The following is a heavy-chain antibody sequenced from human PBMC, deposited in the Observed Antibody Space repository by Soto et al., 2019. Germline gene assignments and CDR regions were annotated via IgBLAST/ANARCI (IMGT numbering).Heavy chain of an antibody. CDR1: GGTFSSNT. CDR3: ATVGYMYTSFDY. D-gene: IGHD5-18*01. J-gene: IGHJ4*02. V-gene: IGHV1-69*02. CDR2: IIPILGIA. Sequence: QVHLVQSGAEVKKPGSSVKVSCKASGGTFSSNTMSWVRQAPGQGLEWMGRIIPILGIANYAQKFQDRITNTTDKSTSTAYMELSSLRSEDTAVYYWATVGYMYTSFDYWGQGTLVIVSS.